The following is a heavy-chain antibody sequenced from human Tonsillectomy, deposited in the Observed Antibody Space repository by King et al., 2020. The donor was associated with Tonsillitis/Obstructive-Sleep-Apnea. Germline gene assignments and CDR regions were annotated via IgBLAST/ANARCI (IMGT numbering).Heavy chain of an antibody. J-gene: IGHJ6*03. Sequence: VQLVESGGGLVQPGGSLKLSCAASGFTFSGSAMHWVRQASGKGLEWVGRIRSKANSYATAYAASVKGRFTISRDDSKNTAYLQMNSLKTEDTAVYYWTGPLRGTRDYYYYYMDVWGKGTTVTVSS. CDR2: IRSKANSYAT. CDR1: GFTFSGSA. CDR3: TGPLRGTRDYYYYYMDV. D-gene: IGHD4-17*01. V-gene: IGHV3-73*01.